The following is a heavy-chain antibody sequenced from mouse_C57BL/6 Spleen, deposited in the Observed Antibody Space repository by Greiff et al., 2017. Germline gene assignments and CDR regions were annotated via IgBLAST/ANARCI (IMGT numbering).Heavy chain of an antibody. V-gene: IGHV1-63*01. Sequence: VQLQQSGAELVRPGTSVKMSCKASGYTFTNYWIGWAKQRPGHGLEWIGDIYPGGGYTNYNEKFKGKATLTADKSSPTAYMQFSSLTSEDSAIYYCAGYYYGSSYTYFDYWGQGTTLTVSS. D-gene: IGHD1-1*01. J-gene: IGHJ2*01. CDR3: AGYYYGSSYTYFDY. CDR2: IYPGGGYT. CDR1: GYTFTNYW.